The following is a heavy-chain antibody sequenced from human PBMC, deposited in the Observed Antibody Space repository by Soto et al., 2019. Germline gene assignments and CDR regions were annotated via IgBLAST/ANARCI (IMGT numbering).Heavy chain of an antibody. D-gene: IGHD3-3*01. CDR1: GYTFTSYG. V-gene: IGHV1-18*01. CDR2: ISAYNGNT. CDR3: ARDLLNSPIRIDFWSGYYRGLYMDV. Sequence: GASVKVSCKASGYTFTSYGISWVRQAPGQGLEWMGWISAYNGNTNYAQKLQGRVTMTTDTSTSTAYMELRSLRSDDTAVYYCARDLLNSPIRIDFWSGYYRGLYMDVWGKGTTVTVSS. J-gene: IGHJ6*03.